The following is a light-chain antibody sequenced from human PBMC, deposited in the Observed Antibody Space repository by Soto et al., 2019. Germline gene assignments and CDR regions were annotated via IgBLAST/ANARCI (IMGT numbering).Light chain of an antibody. Sequence: QSVLTQSPSASASLGASVKLTCTLSSGHSSYAIAWHQQQAEKGPRYLMKLNSDGSHSKGDGIPDRFSGSSSGAERYLTISSLQSEDEADYCCQTWGTGIQVFGGGTKLTVL. J-gene: IGLJ2*01. CDR3: QTWGTGIQV. CDR2: LNSDGSH. CDR1: SGHSSYA. V-gene: IGLV4-69*01.